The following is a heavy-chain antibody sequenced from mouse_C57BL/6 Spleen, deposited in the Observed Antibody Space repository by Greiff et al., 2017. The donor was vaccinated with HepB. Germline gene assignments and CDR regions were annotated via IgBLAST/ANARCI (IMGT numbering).Heavy chain of an antibody. D-gene: IGHD4-1*01. CDR3: ARSNWDVYYAMDY. V-gene: IGHV5-17*01. J-gene: IGHJ4*01. CDR1: GFTFSDYG. CDR2: ISSGSSTI. Sequence: EVQLVESGGGLVKPGGSLKLSCAASGFTFSDYGMHWVRQAPEKGLEWVAYISSGSSTIYYADTVKGRFTISRDNAKNTLFLHMTSLRSEDTAMYDCARSNWDVYYAMDYWGQGTSVTVSS.